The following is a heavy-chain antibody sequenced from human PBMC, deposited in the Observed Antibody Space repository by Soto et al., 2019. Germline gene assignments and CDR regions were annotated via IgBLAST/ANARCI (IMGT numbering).Heavy chain of an antibody. CDR1: GFTFSSYA. J-gene: IGHJ4*02. V-gene: IGHV3-23*01. Sequence: GGSLRLSCAASGFTFSSYAMSWVRQAPGKGLEWVSAISGSGGSTYYADSVKGRFTISRDNSKNTLYLQMNSLRAEDTAVYYCAKHGALYDSSGNKIDGGFDYWGQGTLVTVSS. D-gene: IGHD3-22*01. CDR3: AKHGALYDSSGNKIDGGFDY. CDR2: ISGSGGST.